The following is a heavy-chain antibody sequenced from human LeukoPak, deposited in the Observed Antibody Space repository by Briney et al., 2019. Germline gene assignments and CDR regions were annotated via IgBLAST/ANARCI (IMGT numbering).Heavy chain of an antibody. D-gene: IGHD3-10*01. Sequence: PSETLSLTCTVSGGSLSSYYWTWIRQPPGKALEWIAYIYYSGNTNYNPSLKSRVTISVGTSKNQFFLNLYSVTAADTAVYYCARARDYYASGSYYGAYFDYWGQGTLVTVSS. V-gene: IGHV4-59*01. J-gene: IGHJ4*02. CDR3: ARARDYYASGSYYGAYFDY. CDR1: GGSLSSYY. CDR2: IYYSGNT.